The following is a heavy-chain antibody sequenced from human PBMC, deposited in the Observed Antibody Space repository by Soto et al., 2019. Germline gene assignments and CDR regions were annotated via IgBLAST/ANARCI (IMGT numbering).Heavy chain of an antibody. D-gene: IGHD3-16*01. CDR2: ISTYNGDT. Sequence: QVQLVQSVPDVKKPGASVKVSCKASGYTFTTYSFSWVRQAPGQGLEWVGWISTYNGDTNYAQRLQGRVTMTTDTSPSTAYMELRSLRSDDTAVYSCARGLYGDYWGQGTLVTVSS. CDR1: GYTFTTYS. CDR3: ARGLYGDY. J-gene: IGHJ4*02. V-gene: IGHV1-18*01.